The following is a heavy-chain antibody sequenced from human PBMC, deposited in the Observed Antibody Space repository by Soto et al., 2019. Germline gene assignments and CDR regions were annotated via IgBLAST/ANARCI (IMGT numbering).Heavy chain of an antibody. CDR3: ARRQQQLVNWFDP. CDR2: ISAYNGNT. Sequence: SVKVSCKASGYTFTRYGISWVRQAPGQGLEWMGWISAYNGNTNYAQKLQGRVTMTTDTSTSTAYMELRSLRSDDTAVYYCARRQQQLVNWFDPWGQGTLVTVSS. V-gene: IGHV1-18*01. D-gene: IGHD6-13*01. CDR1: GYTFTRYG. J-gene: IGHJ5*02.